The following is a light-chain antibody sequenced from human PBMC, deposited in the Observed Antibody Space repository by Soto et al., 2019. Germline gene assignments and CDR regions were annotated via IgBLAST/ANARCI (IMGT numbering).Light chain of an antibody. CDR1: SSHVGAYDY. J-gene: IGLJ1*01. CDR3: SSFAGSNNFPYV. V-gene: IGLV2-8*01. CDR2: EIN. Sequence: HSALTQPPPASGSPGQSVTISCTGTSSHVGAYDYVSWYQQHPRKAPKLMIYEINKRPSGVPDRFSGSKSGNKASLTVSGLQAEDEADYYCSSFAGSNNFPYVFGAGSKVTVL.